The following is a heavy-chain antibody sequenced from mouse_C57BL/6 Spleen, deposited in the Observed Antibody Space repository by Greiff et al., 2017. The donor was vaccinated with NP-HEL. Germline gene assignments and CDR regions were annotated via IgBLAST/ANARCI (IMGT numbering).Heavy chain of an antibody. CDR3: AREEDGYPYFDV. D-gene: IGHD2-3*01. CDR1: GYSITSGYY. Sequence: EVQLVESGPGLVEPSQSLSLTCSVTGYSITSGYYWNWIRQFPGNILEWMGYISYDGSNNYNPSLKNRISITRDTSKNQFFLKLNSVTTEDTATYYCAREEDGYPYFDVWGTGTTVTVSS. CDR2: ISYDGSN. J-gene: IGHJ1*03. V-gene: IGHV3-6*01.